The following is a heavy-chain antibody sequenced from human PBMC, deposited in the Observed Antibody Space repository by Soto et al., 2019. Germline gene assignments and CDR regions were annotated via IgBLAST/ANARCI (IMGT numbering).Heavy chain of an antibody. CDR3: ARDGWYSSSPSLDY. J-gene: IGHJ4*02. D-gene: IGHD6-6*01. CDR1: GFTFRNHA. V-gene: IGHV3-30-3*01. Sequence: PGGSLRLSCAASGFTFRNHAMHWVRQAPGKGLECLAVIAYDGSNAFFRDSVKGRFTISRDNSKNTLYLQMNSLRAEDTAVYYCARDGWYSSSPSLDYWGQGTLVTVSS. CDR2: IAYDGSNA.